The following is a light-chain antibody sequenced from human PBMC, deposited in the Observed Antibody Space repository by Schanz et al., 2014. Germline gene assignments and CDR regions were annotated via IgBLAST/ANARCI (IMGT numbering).Light chain of an antibody. J-gene: IGLJ2*01. V-gene: IGLV1-44*01. CDR1: SSNIGGNT. Sequence: QSVLTQPPSASGTPGQRVTISCSGSSSNIGGNTVNWYQQLPGTAPKPLIYSNNQRPSGVPDRFSGSKSGTSASLAISGLQSEEEADYHCSLHTDITTAVVFGGGTKVTVL. CDR3: SLHTDITTAVV. CDR2: SNN.